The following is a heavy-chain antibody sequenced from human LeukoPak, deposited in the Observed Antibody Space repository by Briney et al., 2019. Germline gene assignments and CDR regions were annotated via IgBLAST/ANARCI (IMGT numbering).Heavy chain of an antibody. V-gene: IGHV4-39*01. J-gene: IGHJ4*02. CDR1: GGSIISSSYY. CDR3: ASETRGLRNNDY. CDR2: IYYSGST. D-gene: IGHD1/OR15-1a*01. Sequence: NPSETLSLTCTVSGGSIISSSYYWGWIRQPPGKGLEWIGSIYYSGSTYYNPSLKSRVTISVDTSKNQFSLKLSSVTAADTAVYYCASETRGLRNNDYWGQGTLVTVSS.